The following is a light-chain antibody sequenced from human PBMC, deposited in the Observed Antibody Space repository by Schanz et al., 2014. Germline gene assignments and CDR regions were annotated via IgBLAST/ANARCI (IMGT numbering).Light chain of an antibody. J-gene: IGKJ4*01. V-gene: IGKV3-11*01. CDR3: QQRSNWLT. CDR1: QSVSSN. CDR2: GAS. Sequence: EIVMTQSPATLSVSPGERATLSCRASQSVSSNLAWYQQKPGQAPRLLIYGASSRATGIPDRFSGSGSGTDFTLTISSLEPEDFAVYYCQQRSNWLTFGGGTKVEIK.